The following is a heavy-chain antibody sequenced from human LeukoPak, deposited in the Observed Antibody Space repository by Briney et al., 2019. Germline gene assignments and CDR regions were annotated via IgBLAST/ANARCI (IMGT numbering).Heavy chain of an antibody. J-gene: IGHJ6*02. CDR2: IYTSGST. CDR1: GGSISSYY. V-gene: IGHV4-4*07. CDR3: ARETHKHYGSGSYNY. Sequence: SETLSLTCTVSGGSISSYYWSWIRQPAGKGLGWIGRIYTSGSTNYNPSLKSRVTMSVDTSKNQFSLKLSSVTAADTAVYYCARETHKHYGSGSYNYWGQGTTVTVSS. D-gene: IGHD3-10*01.